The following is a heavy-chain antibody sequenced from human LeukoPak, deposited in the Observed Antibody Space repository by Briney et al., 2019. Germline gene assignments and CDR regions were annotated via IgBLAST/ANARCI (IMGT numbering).Heavy chain of an antibody. Sequence: GGSLRLSCAASGFTFSNAWMNWVRQAPGKGLEWVGRIKSKTDGGTTDYAAPVKGRFTISRDDSKNTLYLQMNSLKTEGTAVYYCTTDSLLVPAAIDYWGQGTLVTVSS. CDR1: GFTFSNAW. D-gene: IGHD2-2*01. V-gene: IGHV3-15*07. J-gene: IGHJ4*02. CDR2: IKSKTDGGTT. CDR3: TTDSLLVPAAIDY.